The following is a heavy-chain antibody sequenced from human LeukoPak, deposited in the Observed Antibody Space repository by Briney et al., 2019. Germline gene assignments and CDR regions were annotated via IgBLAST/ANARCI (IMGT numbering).Heavy chain of an antibody. CDR3: ARFDGIPGWFDP. CDR2: IYTSGST. Sequence: SQTLSLTCTVSGGSISSGSYYWSWIRQPARKGLEWIVRIYTSGSTNYNPSLKSRVTISVDTSKNQFSLKLSSVTAADTAVYYCARFDGIPGWFDPWGQGTLVTVSS. V-gene: IGHV4-61*02. J-gene: IGHJ5*02. CDR1: GGSISSGSYY. D-gene: IGHD1-1*01.